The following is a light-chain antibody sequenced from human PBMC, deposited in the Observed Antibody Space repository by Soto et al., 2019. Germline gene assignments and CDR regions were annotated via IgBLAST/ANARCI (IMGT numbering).Light chain of an antibody. V-gene: IGLV1-44*01. CDR2: SNN. Sequence: QSVLTQPPSASGTPGQRGTISCSGSSSHIGSNTVNWYQQLPGTAPKLLFYSNNQRPSGVPDRFSGSKSGTSASLAISGLQSEDEADYSCAAWDDSLNGVVFGGGTKLTVL. J-gene: IGLJ2*01. CDR1: SSHIGSNT. CDR3: AAWDDSLNGVV.